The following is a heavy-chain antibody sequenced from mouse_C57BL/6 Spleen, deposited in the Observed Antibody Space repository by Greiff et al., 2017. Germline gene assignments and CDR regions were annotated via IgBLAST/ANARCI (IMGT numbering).Heavy chain of an antibody. V-gene: IGHV1-7*01. CDR1: GYTFTSYW. CDR3: ARWGLSTMITTYYFDY. J-gene: IGHJ2*01. Sequence: QVQLQQSGAELAKPGASVKLSCKASGYTFTSYWMHWVKQRPGQGLEWIGYINPSSGYTKYNQKFKDKATLAADKSSSTAYMQLSSLTYEDSAVYYCARWGLSTMITTYYFDYWGQGTTLTVSS. CDR2: INPSSGYT. D-gene: IGHD2-4*01.